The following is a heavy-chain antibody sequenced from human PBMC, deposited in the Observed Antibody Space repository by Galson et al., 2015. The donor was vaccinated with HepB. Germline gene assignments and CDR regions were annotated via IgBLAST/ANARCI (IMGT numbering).Heavy chain of an antibody. D-gene: IGHD5-24*01. CDR2: ISSSSSYI. Sequence: SLRLSCAASGFTFSSYSMNWVRQAPGKGLEWVSSISSSSSYIYYADSVKGRFTISRDNAKNSLYLQMNSLRAEDTAVYYCARDFFPSVGGWLQLLEYFDLWGQGTLVTVSS. V-gene: IGHV3-21*01. J-gene: IGHJ5*02. CDR1: GFTFSSYS. CDR3: ARDFFPSVGGWLQLLEYFDL.